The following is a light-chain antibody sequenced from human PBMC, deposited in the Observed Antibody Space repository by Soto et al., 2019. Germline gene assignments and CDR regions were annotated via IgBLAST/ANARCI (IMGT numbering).Light chain of an antibody. J-gene: IGLJ2*01. CDR3: SSFAGNNNLV. V-gene: IGLV2-8*01. Sequence: QSALTQPPSASGSPGQSVTISCTGTSSDVGGYNYVSWYQQHPGKAPKLMISXVSKRPSGVPDXFSGSKSGNTASLTVSGLQXXXEXXYYCSSFAGNNNLVFGGGTKLTVL. CDR1: SSDVGGYNY. CDR2: XVS.